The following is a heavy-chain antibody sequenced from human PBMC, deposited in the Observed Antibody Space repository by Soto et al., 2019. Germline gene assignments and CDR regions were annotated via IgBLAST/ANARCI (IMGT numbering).Heavy chain of an antibody. J-gene: IGHJ6*02. Sequence: ASETLSLTCTVSGGSISSGDYYWSWIRQPPGKGLEWIGYIYYSGSTYYNPSLKSRVTISVDTSKNQFSLKLSSVTAADTAVYYCARADLRNDLRYYYGMDVWGQGTTVTVSS. D-gene: IGHD2-21*02. CDR2: IYYSGST. CDR3: ARADLRNDLRYYYGMDV. V-gene: IGHV4-30-4*01. CDR1: GGSISSGDYY.